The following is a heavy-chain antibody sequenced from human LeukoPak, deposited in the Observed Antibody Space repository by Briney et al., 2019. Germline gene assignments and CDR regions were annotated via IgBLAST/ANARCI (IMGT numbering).Heavy chain of an antibody. V-gene: IGHV3-23*01. D-gene: IGHD2-15*01. CDR3: AKDRSLYHYYFDY. CDR2: ISGSGAST. CDR1: GFTFSTNA. Sequence: GGSLRLSCLTSGFTFSTNAMSWVRQAPGKGLEWISGISGSGASTYYADSVTGRFTISRDNSRNTLYLQMNSLRGDDTAVYYCAKDRSLYHYYFDYWGQGTLATVSS. J-gene: IGHJ4*02.